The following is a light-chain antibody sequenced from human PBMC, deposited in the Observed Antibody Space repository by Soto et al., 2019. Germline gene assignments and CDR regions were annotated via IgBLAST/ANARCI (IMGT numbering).Light chain of an antibody. CDR1: QSISSW. J-gene: IGKJ4*01. V-gene: IGKV1-5*01. CDR3: QQRSNWPPV. CDR2: DAS. Sequence: DIRMTQSPATLSASVGDRVTITCRASQSISSWLAWYQQKPGKAPKLLIYDASSLESGVPSRFSGSGSGTEFTLTISSLQPDDFATYYCQQRSNWPPVFGGGTKVDIK.